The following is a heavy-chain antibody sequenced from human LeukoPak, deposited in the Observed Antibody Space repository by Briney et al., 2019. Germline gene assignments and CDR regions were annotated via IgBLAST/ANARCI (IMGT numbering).Heavy chain of an antibody. D-gene: IGHD3-22*01. Sequence: QPGGSLRLSCAASGFTFSSYAMSWVRQAPGRGLEWVSSISGGDRSTHYADSVKGRFTISRDNSKNTLYLQMNSLRAEDTAVYYCAREKPMTVVVVTTAFDFWGHGILVTVSS. CDR1: GFTFSSYA. V-gene: IGHV3-23*01. J-gene: IGHJ4*01. CDR3: AREKPMTVVVVTTAFDF. CDR2: ISGGDRST.